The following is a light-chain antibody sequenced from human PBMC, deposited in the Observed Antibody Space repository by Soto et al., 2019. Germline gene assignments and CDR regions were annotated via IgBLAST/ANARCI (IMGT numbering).Light chain of an antibody. CDR3: QQYGSSLIT. CDR1: QSVSSSS. Sequence: EIVLTQSPGTLSLSPGERATLSFRASQSVSSSSLAWYQQKPGQAPRLLIYGASSRATGIPDRFSGSGSGTDFTLTINRLEPEDFAVYYCQQYGSSLITFGQGTRLE. CDR2: GAS. J-gene: IGKJ5*01. V-gene: IGKV3-20*01.